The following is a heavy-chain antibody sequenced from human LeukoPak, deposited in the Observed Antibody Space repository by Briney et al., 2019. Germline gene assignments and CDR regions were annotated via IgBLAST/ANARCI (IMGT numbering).Heavy chain of an antibody. CDR2: IYHSGST. D-gene: IGHD4-11*01. CDR1: GYSISSGYY. Sequence: PSETPSLTCAVSGYSISSGYYWGWIRQPPGKGLEWIGSIYHSGSTYYNPSLKSRVTISVDTSKNQFSLKLSSVTAADTAVYYCARLEMTTESNWFDPWGQGTLVTVSS. V-gene: IGHV4-38-2*01. J-gene: IGHJ5*02. CDR3: ARLEMTTESNWFDP.